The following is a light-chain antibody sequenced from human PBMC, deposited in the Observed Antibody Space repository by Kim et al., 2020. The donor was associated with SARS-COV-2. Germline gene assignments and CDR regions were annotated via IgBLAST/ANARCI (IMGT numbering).Light chain of an antibody. CDR3: NSRDSSALGV. Sequence: SSELTQDPAVSVALGQTVRITCQGDSLRSYYASWYQQKPGQAPVLVICGKNNRPSGIPDRFSGSSSGNTASLTITGAQAEDEADYYCNSRDSSALGVFGGGTQLTVL. CDR1: SLRSYY. J-gene: IGLJ2*01. CDR2: GKN. V-gene: IGLV3-19*01.